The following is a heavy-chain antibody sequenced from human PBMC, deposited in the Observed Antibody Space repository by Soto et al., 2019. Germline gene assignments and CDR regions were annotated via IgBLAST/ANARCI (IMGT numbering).Heavy chain of an antibody. D-gene: IGHD2-2*01. CDR3: ARPKSLSYCSSTRCYALAAFDI. J-gene: IGHJ3*02. V-gene: IGHV4-39*01. CDR2: IYYSGST. CDR1: GGSISSSSYY. Sequence: QLQLQESGPGLVKPSETLSLTCTVSGGSISSSSYYWGWIRQPPGKGLEWIGSIYYSGSTYYNPSLKSRVTLSVDTSNNQFSLKLSSVTAADTAVYYCARPKSLSYCSSTRCYALAAFDIWGQGTMVTVSS.